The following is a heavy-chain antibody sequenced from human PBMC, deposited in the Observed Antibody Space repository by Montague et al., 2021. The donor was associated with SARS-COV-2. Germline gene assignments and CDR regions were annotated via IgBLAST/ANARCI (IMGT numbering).Heavy chain of an antibody. Sequence: SETLSLTCAVSGGSISSSNWWSWVRQPPEKGLEWIGEIYHSGSTNYNPSLKSRVTISVNKSKNQFSLKLSSVTAADTAVYYCARVHPLWFGELLLDYYYYYGMDVWGQGTTVTVSS. CDR3: ARVHPLWFGELLLDYYYYYGMDV. D-gene: IGHD3-10*01. CDR2: IYHSGST. V-gene: IGHV4-4*02. CDR1: GGSISSSNW. J-gene: IGHJ6*02.